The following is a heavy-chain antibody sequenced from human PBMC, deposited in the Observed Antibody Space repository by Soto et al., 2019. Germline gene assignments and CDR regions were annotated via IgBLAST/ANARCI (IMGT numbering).Heavy chain of an antibody. V-gene: IGHV4-34*01. D-gene: IGHD5-12*01. CDR3: ARGQGSEGASRTVVATNLDY. CDR2: INHSGST. CDR1: GGSFSGYY. J-gene: IGHJ4*02. Sequence: SETLSLTCAVYGGSFSGYYWSWIRQPPGKGLEWIGEINHSGSTNYNPSLKSRVTISVDTSKNQFSLKLSSVTAADTAVYYCARGQGSEGASRTVVATNLDYWGQGTLVTVSS.